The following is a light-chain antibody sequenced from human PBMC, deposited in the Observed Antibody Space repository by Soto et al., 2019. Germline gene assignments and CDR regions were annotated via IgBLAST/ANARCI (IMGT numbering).Light chain of an antibody. V-gene: IGKV1-33*01. Sequence: DIQMTQSPSSLSASVGDRVTITCQASQDISNYLNWYQQKPGKAPKLLIYDASNLETGVPSRFSGSGSETDFTFSISSLQPEDIATYYCQQYDNRLFTFGPGTKVDIK. CDR2: DAS. J-gene: IGKJ3*01. CDR1: QDISNY. CDR3: QQYDNRLFT.